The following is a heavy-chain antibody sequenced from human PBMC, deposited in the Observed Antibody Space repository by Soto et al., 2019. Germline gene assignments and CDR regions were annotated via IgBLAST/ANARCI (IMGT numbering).Heavy chain of an antibody. V-gene: IGHV4-34*01. Sequence: PSETLSLTCAVYGGSFSGYYWSWIRQPPGKGLEWIGEINHSGSTNYNPSLKSRVTISVDTSKNQFSLKLSSVTAADTAVYYCARQSIAARSKALDVRGQGTTVTGSS. CDR3: ARQSIAARSKALDV. CDR2: INHSGST. CDR1: GGSFSGYY. D-gene: IGHD6-6*01. J-gene: IGHJ6*02.